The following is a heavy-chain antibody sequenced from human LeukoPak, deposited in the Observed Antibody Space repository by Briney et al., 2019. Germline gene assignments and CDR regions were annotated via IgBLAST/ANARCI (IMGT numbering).Heavy chain of an antibody. J-gene: IGHJ4*02. D-gene: IGHD2-15*01. Sequence: SETLSLTCAVYGGSFSGYYWSWIRQPPGKGLEWIGEINHSGSTNYNPSLKSRVTISVDTSKNQFSLKLSSVTAADTAVYYCARVLTPRFFVYWGQGTLVTVSS. CDR2: INHSGST. V-gene: IGHV4-34*01. CDR1: GGSFSGYY. CDR3: ARVLTPRFFVY.